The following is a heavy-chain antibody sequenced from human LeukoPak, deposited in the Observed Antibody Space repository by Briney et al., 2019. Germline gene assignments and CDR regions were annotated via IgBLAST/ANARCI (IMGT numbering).Heavy chain of an antibody. D-gene: IGHD3-10*01. CDR3: AKDHYVSGRYDAFDI. Sequence: PGGSLRLSCAASGFTVSSNYMSWVRQAPGEGLEWVSSITTSGGSTYYADSVKGRFTISRDNAKNTLYLQMNSLRAEDTAVYYCAKDHYVSGRYDAFDIWGQGTMVTVSS. CDR2: ITTSGGST. CDR1: GFTVSSNY. J-gene: IGHJ3*02. V-gene: IGHV3-23*01.